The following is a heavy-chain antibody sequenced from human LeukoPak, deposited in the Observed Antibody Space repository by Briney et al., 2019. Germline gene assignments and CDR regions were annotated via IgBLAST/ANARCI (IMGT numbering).Heavy chain of an antibody. CDR2: ISAYNGNT. CDR1: GYTFTSYG. Sequence: ASVKVSCKASGYTFTSYGISWVRQAPGQGLEWMGWISAYNGNTNYAQKFQGWVTMTRDTSISTAYMELSRLRSDDTAVYYCARVGVGSSGFDYWGQGTLVTVSS. CDR3: ARVGVGSSGFDY. J-gene: IGHJ4*02. D-gene: IGHD6-19*01. V-gene: IGHV1-18*01.